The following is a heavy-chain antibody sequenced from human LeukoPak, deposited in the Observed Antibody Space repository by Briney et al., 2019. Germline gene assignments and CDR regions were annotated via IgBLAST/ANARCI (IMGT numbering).Heavy chain of an antibody. J-gene: IGHJ4*02. CDR1: GYTFTGYY. CDR2: INPNTGGT. CDR3: ARDQGVVVETDY. Sequence: GASVKVSCKASGYTFTGYYIYWVRQAPGQGLEWMGWINPNTGGTNYAQKFQGRVTMTRDTSISTAYMELSRLRSDDTAVYYCARDQGVVVETDYWGQGTLVTVSS. V-gene: IGHV1-2*02. D-gene: IGHD2-15*01.